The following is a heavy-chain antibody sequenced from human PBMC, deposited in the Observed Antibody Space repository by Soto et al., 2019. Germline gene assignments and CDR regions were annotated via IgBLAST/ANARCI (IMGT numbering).Heavy chain of an antibody. CDR1: GASFSDNW. D-gene: IGHD6-6*01. CDR2: VNHDGKT. CDR3: ASARWNY. V-gene: IGHV4-34*01. J-gene: IGHJ4*02. Sequence: SETLSLTCAVYGASFSDNWWSWVRQPPGKGLEWIGEVNHDGKTNYKPSLKSRLSISVDTSKAQFSLRLTSVSAADMAVYYCASARWNYWGRGTVVTVSS.